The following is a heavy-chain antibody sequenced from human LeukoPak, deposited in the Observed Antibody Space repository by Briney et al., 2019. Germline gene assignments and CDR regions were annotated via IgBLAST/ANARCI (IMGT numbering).Heavy chain of an antibody. CDR1: GFTFSSYW. CDR2: IKQDGSEK. J-gene: IGHJ4*02. Sequence: GGSLRLSCAASGFTFSSYWMSWVRQAPGKGLEWVANIKQDGSEKYYVDSVKGRFTISRDNAKNSLYLQMNSLRAEDTAVYYCARDPRSYYYDSSGYYSRHEDYFDYWGQGTLVTVSS. D-gene: IGHD3-22*01. CDR3: ARDPRSYYYDSSGYYSRHEDYFDY. V-gene: IGHV3-7*01.